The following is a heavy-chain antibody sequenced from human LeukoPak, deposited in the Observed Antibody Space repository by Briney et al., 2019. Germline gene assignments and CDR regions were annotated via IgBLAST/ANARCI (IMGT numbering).Heavy chain of an antibody. CDR3: ARGVRKYDFWSAAIGFDP. CDR1: GGSFSGYY. Sequence: SETLSLTCAVYGGSFSGYYWSWIRQPPGKGLEWIGEINHSGSTNYNPSLKSRVTISVDTSKNQFSLKLGSVTAADTAVYYCARGVRKYDFWSAAIGFDPWGQGTLVTVSS. V-gene: IGHV4-34*01. J-gene: IGHJ5*02. CDR2: INHSGST. D-gene: IGHD3-3*01.